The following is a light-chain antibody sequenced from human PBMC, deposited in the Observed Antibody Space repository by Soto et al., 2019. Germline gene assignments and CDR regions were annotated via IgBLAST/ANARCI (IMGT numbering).Light chain of an antibody. Sequence: EIVMTQSPATLSVSPGERATLSCRASQSIGRNLAWYQHKPGQAPRLLIYGASTGTTDIPTRFSASGSGTEFILTISGLQPEDFATYYCQQSYSPLWTFGQGTKVDIK. V-gene: IGKV3-15*01. J-gene: IGKJ1*01. CDR3: QQSYSPLWT. CDR1: QSIGRN. CDR2: GAS.